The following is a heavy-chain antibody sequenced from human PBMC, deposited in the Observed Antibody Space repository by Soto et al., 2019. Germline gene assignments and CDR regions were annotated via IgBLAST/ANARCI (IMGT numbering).Heavy chain of an antibody. D-gene: IGHD3-10*01. Sequence: RRLSCAASGFTFSSYAMHWVRQAPGKGLEWVAVISYDGSNKYYADSVKGRFTISRDNSKNTLYLQMNSLRAEDTAVYYCAREVRYYGSGLLYFDYWGQGTLVTVSS. CDR1: GFTFSSYA. CDR2: ISYDGSNK. J-gene: IGHJ4*02. CDR3: AREVRYYGSGLLYFDY. V-gene: IGHV3-30-3*01.